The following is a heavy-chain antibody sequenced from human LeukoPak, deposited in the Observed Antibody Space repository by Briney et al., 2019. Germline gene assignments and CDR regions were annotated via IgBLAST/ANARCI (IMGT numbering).Heavy chain of an antibody. J-gene: IGHJ6*03. CDR2: IYYSGST. V-gene: IGHV4-59*01. Sequence: PSETLSLTCTVSGGSISSYYWSWIWQPPGKGLEWIGYIYYSGSTNYNPSLKSRVTISVDTSKNQFSLKLSSVTAADTAVYYCARARAIFGVVIIPPYMDVWGKGTTVTVSS. D-gene: IGHD3-3*01. CDR1: GGSISSYY. CDR3: ARARAIFGVVIIPPYMDV.